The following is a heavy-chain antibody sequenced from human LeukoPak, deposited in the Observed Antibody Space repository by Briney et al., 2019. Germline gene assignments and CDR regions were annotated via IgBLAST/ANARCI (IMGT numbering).Heavy chain of an antibody. CDR2: IYYSGSN. CDR1: GGPISSYY. D-gene: IGHD3-16*01. CDR3: AREGGGGISGFDY. V-gene: IGHV4-59*01. Sequence: SSETLSLTCTVSGGPISSYYWSWIRQPQGKGLGWFGYIYYSGSNNYNPSLKSRVTISVDTSKTQFSLKRGSVTAADTAVYYCAREGGGGISGFDYWGQGTLVTVSS. J-gene: IGHJ4*02.